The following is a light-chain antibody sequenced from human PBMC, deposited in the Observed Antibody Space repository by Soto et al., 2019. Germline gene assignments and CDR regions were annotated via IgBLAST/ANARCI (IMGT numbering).Light chain of an antibody. Sequence: QMTQSPSTLSASVGDRVTITCRASQSISNWLAWYQQKPGKAPNLLIYKASSLESGVPSRFSGSGSGTEFTLAISSLQPDDFATYYCQQYNSYPYTFGQGTKLEIK. CDR2: KAS. CDR3: QQYNSYPYT. V-gene: IGKV1-5*03. J-gene: IGKJ2*01. CDR1: QSISNW.